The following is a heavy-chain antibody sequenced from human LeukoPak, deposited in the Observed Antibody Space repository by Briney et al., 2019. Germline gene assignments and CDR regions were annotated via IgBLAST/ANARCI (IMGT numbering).Heavy chain of an antibody. CDR1: GGTFSSYA. J-gene: IGHJ4*02. CDR2: IIPIFGTA. CDR3: ASWPPPYDSSGYYYLH. V-gene: IGHV1-69*05. Sequence: ASVKVSCKASGGTFSSYAISWVRQAPGQGLEWMGGIIPIFGTANYAQKFQGRVTITTDESTSTAYMELSSLRSEDTAVYYCASWPPPYDSSGYYYLHWGQGTLVTVSS. D-gene: IGHD3-22*01.